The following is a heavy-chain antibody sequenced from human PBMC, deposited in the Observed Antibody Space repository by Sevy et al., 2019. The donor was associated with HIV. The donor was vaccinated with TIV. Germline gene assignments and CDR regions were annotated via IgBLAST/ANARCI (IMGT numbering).Heavy chain of an antibody. CDR3: AREVNVIKYDY. V-gene: IGHV3-23*01. D-gene: IGHD3-16*02. CDR2: ISEDSST. J-gene: IGHJ4*02. CDR1: GFTFSNYG. Sequence: GGSLRLSCAASGFTFSNYGMHWVRQAPGKGLEWVSVISEDSSTFYEDSVKGQFTISRDNSQNTMYLQMNSLRAEYTDVYYCAREVNVIKYDYWGQGTLVTVSS.